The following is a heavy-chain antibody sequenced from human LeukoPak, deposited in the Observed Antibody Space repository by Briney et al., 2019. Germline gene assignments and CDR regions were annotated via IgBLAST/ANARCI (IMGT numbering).Heavy chain of an antibody. Sequence: QTGGSLRLSCVVSGFTFSTSAMSWVRQAPGKGLEWVSGISESGGSTYYADSVKGRFTSSRDNSKNTLYLQMNNLRAEDTAAYYCARDRNGIAVAGPFDYWGQGTLVTVSS. V-gene: IGHV3-23*01. J-gene: IGHJ4*02. CDR1: GFTFSTSA. D-gene: IGHD6-19*01. CDR3: ARDRNGIAVAGPFDY. CDR2: ISESGGST.